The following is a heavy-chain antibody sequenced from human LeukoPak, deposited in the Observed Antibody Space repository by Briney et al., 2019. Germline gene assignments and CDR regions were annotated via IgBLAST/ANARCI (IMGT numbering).Heavy chain of an antibody. CDR2: VSGYNGNK. J-gene: IGHJ4*02. V-gene: IGHV1-18*04. Sequence: ASVKVSCKASGYTFTNYGINWVRQAPGQGLEWVGWVSGYNGNKNYAEKVQGRVTMTEDTSTDTAYMELSSLRSEDTAVYYCATANGGGSGSLAYWGQGTLVTVSS. CDR1: GYTFTNYG. CDR3: ATANGGGSGSLAY. D-gene: IGHD1-26*01.